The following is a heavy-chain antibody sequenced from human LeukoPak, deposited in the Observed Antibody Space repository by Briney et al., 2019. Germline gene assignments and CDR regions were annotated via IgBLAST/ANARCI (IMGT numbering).Heavy chain of an antibody. D-gene: IGHD1-26*01. V-gene: IGHV3-30*03. CDR3: ARERTVGATRDFDY. J-gene: IGHJ4*02. Sequence: QPGGSLRLSCAASGFTFSSYGMHWVRQAPGKGLEWVAVISYDGSNKYYADSVKGRFTISRDNSKNTLYLQMNSLRAEDTAVYYCARERTVGATRDFDYWGQGTLVTVSS. CDR1: GFTFSSYG. CDR2: ISYDGSNK.